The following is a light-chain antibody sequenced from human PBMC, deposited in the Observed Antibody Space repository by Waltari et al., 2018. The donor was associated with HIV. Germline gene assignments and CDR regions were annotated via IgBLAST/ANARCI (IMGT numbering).Light chain of an antibody. V-gene: IGLV2-11*01. Sequence: QSALTQPRSVSGSPGQSVTISCTGTSSDIGYFDYVSWYQQYPGKAPQVIIYEVNQRPSGVPVRFTGSKSGITASLTIAGLQGEDEADYYCCSYAGAYTYVFGTGTKVNVL. CDR2: EVN. CDR3: CSYAGAYTYV. J-gene: IGLJ1*01. CDR1: SSDIGYFDY.